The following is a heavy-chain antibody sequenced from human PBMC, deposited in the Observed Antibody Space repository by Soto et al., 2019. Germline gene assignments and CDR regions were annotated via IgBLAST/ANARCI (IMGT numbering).Heavy chain of an antibody. J-gene: IGHJ6*02. CDR1: GGSISSYY. CDR3: ARVRFLEWLFDYYGMDV. Sequence: PSETLSLTCTVSGGSISSYYWSWIRQPPGKGLEWIGYIYYSGSTNYNPSLKSRVTISVDTSKNQFSLKLSSVTAADTAVYYCARVRFLEWLFDYYGMDVWGQGTTVTVSS. V-gene: IGHV4-59*01. CDR2: IYYSGST. D-gene: IGHD3-3*01.